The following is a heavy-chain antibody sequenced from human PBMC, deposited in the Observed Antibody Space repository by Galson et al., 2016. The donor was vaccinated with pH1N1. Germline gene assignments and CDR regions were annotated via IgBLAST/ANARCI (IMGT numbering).Heavy chain of an antibody. D-gene: IGHD6-19*01. J-gene: IGHJ5*02. CDR1: GYSFSSYW. CDR2: IFPGDSDT. V-gene: IGHV5-51*03. Sequence: QSGAEVKKPGESLKISCKGFGYSFSSYWIGWVRQMPGKGLEWMGIIFPGDSDTTYNPSFQGQVTISADKSISTAYLQWSSLKDSDTAMYYCARRGDSSGWESWGQGTQVTVSS. CDR3: ARRGDSSGWES.